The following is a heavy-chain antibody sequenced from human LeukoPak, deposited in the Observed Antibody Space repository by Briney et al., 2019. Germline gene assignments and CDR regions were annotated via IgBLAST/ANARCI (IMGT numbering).Heavy chain of an antibody. CDR1: GLTFSNYA. CDR3: AKALRTYGRDAFDI. D-gene: IGHD4-17*01. Sequence: PGGSLRLSCTASGLTFSNYATTWVRQAPGKGLEWVSSITGSGRGTYYADSVKGRFSVSRDNSANTLSLQVNSLRADDTAVYYCAKALRTYGRDAFDIWGQGTMVTVSS. V-gene: IGHV3-23*01. J-gene: IGHJ3*02. CDR2: ITGSGRGT.